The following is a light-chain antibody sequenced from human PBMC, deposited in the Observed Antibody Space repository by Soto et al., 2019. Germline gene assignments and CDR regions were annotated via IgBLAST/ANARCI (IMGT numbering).Light chain of an antibody. Sequence: QYVLTQPPSVSGSPGQMVTISCTGSSSNIGAGYDVHWYQQLPGTAPKLLIYGNSNRPSGVPDRFSGSKSGTSASLAITGLQAEDEADYYCQSYDSSLSALFGGGTKLTVL. CDR1: SSNIGAGYD. CDR3: QSYDSSLSAL. J-gene: IGLJ3*02. V-gene: IGLV1-40*01. CDR2: GNS.